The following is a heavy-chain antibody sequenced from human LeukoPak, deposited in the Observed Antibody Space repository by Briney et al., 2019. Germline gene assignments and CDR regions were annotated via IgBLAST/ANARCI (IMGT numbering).Heavy chain of an antibody. CDR2: INHSGST. Sequence: SETLSLTCAVYGGSFSGYYWSWIRQPPGKGLEWIGEINHSGSTNYNPSPKSRVTISVDTSKNQFSLKLSSVTAADTAVYYCARAPSGYYPYYFDYWGQGTLVTVSS. V-gene: IGHV4-34*01. D-gene: IGHD3-22*01. CDR3: ARAPSGYYPYYFDY. CDR1: GGSFSGYY. J-gene: IGHJ4*02.